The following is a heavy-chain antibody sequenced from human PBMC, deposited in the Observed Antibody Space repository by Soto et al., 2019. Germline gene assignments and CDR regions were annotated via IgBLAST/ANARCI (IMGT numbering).Heavy chain of an antibody. V-gene: IGHV5-51*01. CDR3: ARQGAALPTVPLNLLAP. D-gene: IGHD3-3*02. CDR2: IYPDNSNT. J-gene: IGHJ5*02. CDR1: GYFFAGYW. Sequence: GESLKISCKGSGYFFAGYWIAWVRQMPGKGLEWMGIIYPDNSNTKYSRSFQGQVTISADKSSSTAYLQWSSLKASDTAIYYCARQGAALPTVPLNLLAPPGQGTPVTVSS.